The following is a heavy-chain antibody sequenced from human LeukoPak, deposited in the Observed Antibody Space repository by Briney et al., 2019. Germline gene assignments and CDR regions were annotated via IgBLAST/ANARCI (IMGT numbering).Heavy chain of an antibody. D-gene: IGHD3-10*01. CDR1: GFTFSSNW. Sequence: GGSLRLSCAASGFTFSSNWMHWVRQAPGKGLVWVSHINSDGSSTSYADSVKGRFTISRDNSKNTLSLQMNSLRAEDTAVYHCARALLRGVIGYLDNWGQGTLVTVSS. CDR3: ARALLRGVIGYLDN. J-gene: IGHJ4*02. V-gene: IGHV3-74*01. CDR2: INSDGSST.